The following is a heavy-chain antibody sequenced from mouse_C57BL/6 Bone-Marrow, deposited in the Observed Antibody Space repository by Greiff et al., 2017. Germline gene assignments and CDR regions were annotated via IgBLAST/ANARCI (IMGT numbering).Heavy chain of an antibody. Sequence: QSGGGLVQPGGSMKLSCVASGFTFSNYWMNWVRQSPEKGLEWVAQIRLKSDNYATHYAESVQGRFTISRYDSKSSVYLQMNNLRAEDTGIYYCTGGGLRWAMDDWGQGTSVTVSS. CDR1: GFTFSNYW. CDR2: IRLKSDNYAT. CDR3: TGGGLRWAMDD. D-gene: IGHD2-2*01. J-gene: IGHJ4*01. V-gene: IGHV6-3*01.